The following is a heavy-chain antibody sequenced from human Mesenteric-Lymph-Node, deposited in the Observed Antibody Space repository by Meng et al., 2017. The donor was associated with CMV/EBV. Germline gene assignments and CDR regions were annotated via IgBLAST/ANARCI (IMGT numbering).Heavy chain of an antibody. CDR3: ARVRYYYGMDV. CDR1: GASVSSNSAA. Sequence: SETLSLTCDISGASVSSNSAAWNWIRQPPSRGLEWLGRTYYRSKWYNDYADSVKSRITINPDTSKNQFSLQLNSVTPEDTAVYYCARVRYYYGMDVWGQGTTVTVSS. J-gene: IGHJ6*02. V-gene: IGHV6-1*01. CDR2: TYYRSKWYN.